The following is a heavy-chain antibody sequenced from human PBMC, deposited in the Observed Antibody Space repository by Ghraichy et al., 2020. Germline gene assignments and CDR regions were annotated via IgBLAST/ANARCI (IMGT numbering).Heavy chain of an antibody. V-gene: IGHV1-24*01. CDR2: FDPEDGET. D-gene: IGHD3-10*01. CDR1: GYTLTELS. Sequence: APVKVSCKVSGYTLTELSMHWVRQAPGKGLEWMGGFDPEDGETIYAQKFQGRVTMTEDTSTDTAYMELSSLRSEDTAVYYCATVATMVRGVWSAFDIWGQGTMVTVSS. CDR3: ATVATMVRGVWSAFDI. J-gene: IGHJ3*02.